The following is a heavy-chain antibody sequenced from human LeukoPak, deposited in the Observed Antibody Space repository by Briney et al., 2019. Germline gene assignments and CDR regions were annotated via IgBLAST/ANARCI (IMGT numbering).Heavy chain of an antibody. Sequence: GGSLRLSCAASGFTFSSYGMHWVRQAPGKGLEWVAVISYDGSNKYYADSVKGRFTISRDNSKNTLYLQMNSLRAEDTAVYYAKTLSFWSTYTDPFDIWGQGTMVTVSS. CDR2: ISYDGSNK. D-gene: IGHD3-3*01. J-gene: IGHJ3*02. CDR3: KTLSFWSTYTDPFDI. V-gene: IGHV3-30*03. CDR1: GFTFSSYG.